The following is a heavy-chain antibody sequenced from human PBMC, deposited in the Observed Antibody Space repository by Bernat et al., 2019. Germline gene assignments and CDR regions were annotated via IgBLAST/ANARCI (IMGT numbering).Heavy chain of an antibody. V-gene: IGHV3-23*01. CDR3: AKDRGDGDSEPGANFDY. Sequence: EVQLLESGGGLVQPGGSLRLSCAASGFTFSSYAMSWVRQAPGKGLEWVSAISGSGGSTYYADSVKGRFTIYRDNSKNTLYLQMNSLRAEDTAVYYCAKDRGDGDSEPGANFDYWGQGTLVTVSS. D-gene: IGHD4-17*01. CDR2: ISGSGGST. J-gene: IGHJ4*02. CDR1: GFTFSSYA.